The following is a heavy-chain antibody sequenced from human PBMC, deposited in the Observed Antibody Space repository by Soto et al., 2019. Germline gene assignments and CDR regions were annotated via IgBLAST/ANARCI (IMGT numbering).Heavy chain of an antibody. J-gene: IGHJ4*02. D-gene: IGHD4-4*01. CDR2: IIPIFGTA. CDR1: GGTFSSYA. CDR3: AREGRRDGYSNFDY. V-gene: IGHV1-69*13. Sequence: SVKVSCTASGGTFSSYAISWVRQAPGQGLEWMGGIIPIFGTANYAQKFQGRVTITADESTSTAYMELSSLRSEDTAVYYCAREGRRDGYSNFDYWGQGTLVTVSS.